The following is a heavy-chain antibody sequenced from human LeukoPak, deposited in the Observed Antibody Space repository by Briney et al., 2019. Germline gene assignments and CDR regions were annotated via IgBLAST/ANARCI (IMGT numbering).Heavy chain of an antibody. CDR1: GFIFSYNY. D-gene: IGHD6-19*01. Sequence: GGSLRLSCAASGFIFSYNYITWVRQAPGKGLEWVSAISGSGGSTYYADSVKGRFTISRDNSKNTLYLQMNSLRAEDTAVYYCAKPPGIAVAGTFDYWGQGTLVTVSS. CDR3: AKPPGIAVAGTFDY. CDR2: ISGSGGST. V-gene: IGHV3-23*01. J-gene: IGHJ4*02.